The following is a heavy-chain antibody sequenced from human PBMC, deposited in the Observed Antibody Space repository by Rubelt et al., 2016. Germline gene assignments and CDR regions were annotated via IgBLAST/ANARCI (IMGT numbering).Heavy chain of an antibody. D-gene: IGHD3-22*01. CDR1: GGTFSSYA. CDR3: ARDLVGVVITTHDAFDI. CDR2: IIPIFGTA. V-gene: IGHV1-69*06. J-gene: IGHJ3*02. Sequence: QVQLVQSGAEVKKPGSSVKVSCKASGGTFSSYAISWVRQAPGQGLEWMGGIIPIFGTANYAQKFQGRVTITADKSTSTGYMGLSSLRSEDTAVYYCARDLVGVVITTHDAFDIWGQGTMVTVSS.